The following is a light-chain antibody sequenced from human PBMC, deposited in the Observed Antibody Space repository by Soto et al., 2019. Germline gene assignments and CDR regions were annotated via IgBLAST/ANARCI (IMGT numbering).Light chain of an antibody. J-gene: IGKJ1*01. CDR2: GAS. Sequence: EIVMTQSPATLSVSPGERATLSCRASQSVSSYLAWYQQKPGQAPRLLIYGASNRATGIPDRFSGSGSGTDFTLTISRLEPEDFAVYYCQQYGSSGTFGQGTQVDIK. CDR1: QSVSSY. CDR3: QQYGSSGT. V-gene: IGKV3-20*01.